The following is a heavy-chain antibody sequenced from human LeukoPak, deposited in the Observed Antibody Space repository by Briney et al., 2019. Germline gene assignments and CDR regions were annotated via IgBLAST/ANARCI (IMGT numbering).Heavy chain of an antibody. CDR3: ARLPWASKGYSYGYNNDY. CDR2: IYYSEST. CDR1: GGSISSYY. V-gene: IGHV4-59*08. J-gene: IGHJ4*02. D-gene: IGHD5-18*01. Sequence: SETLSLTCTVSGGSISSYYWSWIRQPPGKGLEWIGYIYYSESTNYNPSLKSRVTISVDTSKNQFSLKLSSVTAADTAVYYCARLPWASKGYSYGYNNDYWGQGTLVTVSS.